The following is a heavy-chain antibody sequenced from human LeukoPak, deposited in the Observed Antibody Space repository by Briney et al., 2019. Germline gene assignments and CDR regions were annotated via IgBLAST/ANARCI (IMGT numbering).Heavy chain of an antibody. CDR1: GGTFSSYA. V-gene: IGHV1-69*05. J-gene: IGHJ4*02. CDR3: ARDRPRGYSYGFPDY. D-gene: IGHD5-18*01. CDR2: IIPIFGTA. Sequence: GSSVKVSCKASGGTFSSYAISWVRQAPGQGLEWMGRIIPIFGTANYAQKFQGRVTITTDESTSTAHMELSSLRSEDTAVYYCARDRPRGYSYGFPDYWGQGTLVTVSS.